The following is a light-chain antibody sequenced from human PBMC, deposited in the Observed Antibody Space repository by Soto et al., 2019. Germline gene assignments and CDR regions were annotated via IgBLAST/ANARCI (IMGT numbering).Light chain of an antibody. V-gene: IGLV2-14*01. CDR1: SSDVGGYNY. Sequence: QSALTQPASVSGSPGQSITISCTGTSSDVGGYNYVSWYQQHPGKAPKLMIYDVSNRPSGVSKRFSGSKSGNTASLTISGLQAEDEADYYCSSYTSSLWVFGGGTKLTVL. CDR2: DVS. CDR3: SSYTSSLWV. J-gene: IGLJ2*01.